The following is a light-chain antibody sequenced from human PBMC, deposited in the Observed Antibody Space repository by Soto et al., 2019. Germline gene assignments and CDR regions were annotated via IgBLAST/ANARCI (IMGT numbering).Light chain of an antibody. V-gene: IGKV3-11*01. J-gene: IGKJ1*01. CDR2: DAS. Sequence: EIVLTQSPATLCLSPGERATLSCRASQSVSSYLAWYQQKPGQTPRLLIYDASNRATGIPARFRGSGSGTDFTLTISSLEPEDFAVYYCQQRSNWPRTFGQGTKVEIK. CDR1: QSVSSY. CDR3: QQRSNWPRT.